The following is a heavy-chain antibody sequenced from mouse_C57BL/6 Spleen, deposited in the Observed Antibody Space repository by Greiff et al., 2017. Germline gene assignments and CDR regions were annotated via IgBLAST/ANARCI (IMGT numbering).Heavy chain of an antibody. J-gene: IGHJ2*01. CDR2: IYPRSGNT. V-gene: IGHV1-81*01. Sequence: QVQLKASGAELARPGASVKLSCKASGYTFTSYGISWVKQRTGQGLEWIGEIYPRSGNTYYNEKFKGKATLTADKSSSTAYMELRSLTSEDSAVYFCARSYGSKRYYFDYWGQGTTLTVSS. D-gene: IGHD1-1*01. CDR1: GYTFTSYG. CDR3: ARSYGSKRYYFDY.